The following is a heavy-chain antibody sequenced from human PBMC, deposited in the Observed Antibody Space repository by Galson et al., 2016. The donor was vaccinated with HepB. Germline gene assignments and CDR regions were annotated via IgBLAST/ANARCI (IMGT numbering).Heavy chain of an antibody. J-gene: IGHJ6*02. Sequence: SLRLSCAASGFTFSSYGMHLVRQAPGKGLEWVAVIWYDGSNKYYADSVQGRFTISRDNSKHTLYLQMNSLRAEDTAVYYWARDNYYYGMDLWGQGTTVTVSS. CDR3: ARDNYYYGMDL. V-gene: IGHV3-33*01. CDR1: GFTFSSYG. CDR2: IWYDGSNK.